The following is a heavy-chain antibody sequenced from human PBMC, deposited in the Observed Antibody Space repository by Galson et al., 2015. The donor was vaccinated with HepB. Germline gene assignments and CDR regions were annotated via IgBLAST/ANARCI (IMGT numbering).Heavy chain of an antibody. V-gene: IGHV3-53*01. CDR1: GFTVSSNY. CDR2: IYSGGST. D-gene: IGHD5-18*01. Sequence: SLRLSCAASGFTVSSNYMSWVRQAPGKGLEWVSVIYSGGSTYYADSVKGRFTISRDNSKNTLYLQTNSLRAEDTAVYYCARVYSYGPNFDYWGQGTLVTVSS. CDR3: ARVYSYGPNFDY. J-gene: IGHJ4*02.